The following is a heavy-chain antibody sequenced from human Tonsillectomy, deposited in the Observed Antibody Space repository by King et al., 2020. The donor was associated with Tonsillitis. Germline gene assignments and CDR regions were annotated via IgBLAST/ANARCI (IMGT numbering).Heavy chain of an antibody. J-gene: IGHJ6*02. Sequence: VQLVQSGAEVKKPGASVKVSCKASGYTFTRYYMHWVRQAPGQGLEWIGRINPSGCSTNYAQKVQGRVTMTRDTATSTVYMELSSLRSEDTAVYYCAASRVVYSMDVWGQGTTVTVSS. V-gene: IGHV1-46*01. CDR3: AASRVVYSMDV. CDR2: INPSGCST. CDR1: GYTFTRYY. D-gene: IGHD2-8*02.